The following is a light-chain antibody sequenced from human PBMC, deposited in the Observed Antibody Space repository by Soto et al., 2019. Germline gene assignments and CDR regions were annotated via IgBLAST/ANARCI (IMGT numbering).Light chain of an antibody. CDR3: AAWDDSLRGV. V-gene: IGLV1-47*02. Sequence: QSVLTQSPSASGTPGQRVTNSCSGSSSNIGSNYVYWYQQVPGTAPKLLIYSNSQRPSGVPDRFSGSKSGTSASLAISGLRSEDEADYYCAAWDDSLRGVFGGGTQLTVL. CDR2: SNS. CDR1: SSNIGSNY. J-gene: IGLJ2*01.